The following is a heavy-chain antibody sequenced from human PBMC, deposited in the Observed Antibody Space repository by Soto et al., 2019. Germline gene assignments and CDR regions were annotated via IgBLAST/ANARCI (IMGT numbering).Heavy chain of an antibody. Sequence: PSETLSLTCTVSGGSISSSSYYWGWIRQPPGKGLEWIGSIYYSGSTYYNPSLKSRVTISVDTSKNQFSLKLSSVTAADTAVYYCARQSNKYYYDSSGYYGAFDIWAKGQWSPSPQ. D-gene: IGHD3-22*01. J-gene: IGHJ3*02. V-gene: IGHV4-39*01. CDR2: IYYSGST. CDR3: ARQSNKYYYDSSGYYGAFDI. CDR1: GGSISSSSYY.